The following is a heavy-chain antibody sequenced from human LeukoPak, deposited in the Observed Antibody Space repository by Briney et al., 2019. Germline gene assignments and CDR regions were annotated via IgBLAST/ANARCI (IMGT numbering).Heavy chain of an antibody. Sequence: GASVKVSCKAYGYTFTNYGISWVRQAPGQGLEWMGWISAYNGDTNYAQKLQGRVTVTIETSTTTAYMELRSLRSDDTALYYCARDQVYGDYDYWGQGTLVTVSS. CDR1: GYTFTNYG. CDR2: ISAYNGDT. V-gene: IGHV1-18*01. D-gene: IGHD4-17*01. CDR3: ARDQVYGDYDY. J-gene: IGHJ4*02.